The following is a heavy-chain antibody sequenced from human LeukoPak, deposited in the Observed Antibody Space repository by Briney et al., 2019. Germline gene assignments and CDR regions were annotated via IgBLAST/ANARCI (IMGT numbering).Heavy chain of an antibody. V-gene: IGHV3-23*01. Sequence: GGSLRLSCVASGFSFSTYAGGWVRQAPGKGLEWVSVIDDSGGRTHYADSVKGRFTISRDNSKNTLYLQMNSLRGEDTAVYYCARVRGAITYYFDYCGQGTLVTVSS. CDR1: GFSFSTYA. D-gene: IGHD1-26*01. J-gene: IGHJ4*02. CDR3: ARVRGAITYYFDY. CDR2: IDDSGGRT.